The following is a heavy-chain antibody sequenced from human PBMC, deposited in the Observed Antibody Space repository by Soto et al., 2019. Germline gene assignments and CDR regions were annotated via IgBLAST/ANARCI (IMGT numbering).Heavy chain of an antibody. CDR2: IYSGGDT. CDR3: SRSAVGVPPQRHYYYYYYRDV. Sequence: GGSLRLSCAASGFSVSTNYMSWVRQAPGKGLEWVSVIYSGGDTYYADSVKGRFTISRHNPKNTVYLQMNSLRAEDTAVYYCSRSAVGVPPQRHYYYYYYRDVGGKGPTATVPS. CDR1: GFSVSTNY. D-gene: IGHD3-10*01. V-gene: IGHV3-53*04. J-gene: IGHJ6*03.